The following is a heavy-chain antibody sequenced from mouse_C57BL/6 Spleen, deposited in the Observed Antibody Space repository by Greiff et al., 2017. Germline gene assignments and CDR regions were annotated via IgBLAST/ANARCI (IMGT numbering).Heavy chain of an antibody. J-gene: IGHJ4*01. Sequence: QVQLKESGAELVRPGTSVKMSCKASGYTFTNYWIGWAKQRPGHGLEWIGDIYPGGGYTNYNEKFKGKATLTADKSSSTAYMQFSSLTSEDSAIYYCAKGGNYEDYYAMDYWGQGTSVTVSS. CDR3: AKGGNYEDYYAMDY. D-gene: IGHD2-1*01. CDR1: GYTFTNYW. V-gene: IGHV1-63*01. CDR2: IYPGGGYT.